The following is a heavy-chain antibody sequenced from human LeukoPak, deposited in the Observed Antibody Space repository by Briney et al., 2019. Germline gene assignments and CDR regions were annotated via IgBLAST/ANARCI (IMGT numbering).Heavy chain of an antibody. CDR2: ISGSGGST. CDR3: AKDATAPDY. J-gene: IGHJ4*02. CDR1: GSTFSSYG. V-gene: IGHV3-23*01. Sequence: GGTLRLSCAASGSTFSSYGMSWVRQAPGKGLEWVSAISGSGGSTYYADSVKGRCTISRDNSKNTLYLQMNSLRAEDTAVYYCAKDATAPDYWGQGTLVTVSS.